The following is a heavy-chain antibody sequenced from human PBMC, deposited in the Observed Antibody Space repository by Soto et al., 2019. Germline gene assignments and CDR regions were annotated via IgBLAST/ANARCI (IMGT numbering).Heavy chain of an antibody. CDR2: IIPIFGTA. D-gene: IGHD6-19*01. V-gene: IGHV1-69*12. J-gene: IGHJ4*02. CDR3: ARFASSGCARNPTDY. CDR1: GGTFSSYA. Sequence: QVQLVQSGAEVKKPGPSVKVSCKASGGTFSSYAISWVRQAPGQGLEWMGGIIPIFGTANYAQKFQGRVTITADESTNTAYMELSSLRSEDTAVYYCARFASSGCARNPTDYWGQGTLVTVSS.